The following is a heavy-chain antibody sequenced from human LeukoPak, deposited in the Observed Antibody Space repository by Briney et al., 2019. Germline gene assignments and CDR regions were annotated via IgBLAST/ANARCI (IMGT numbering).Heavy chain of an antibody. Sequence: GGSLRLSCAASGFTFSSYGMHGVRQAPGKGLEGVAVIWYDGSNKYYADSVKGRFTISRDNSKNTLYLQMNSRRAEDTAVYYCARDNSGSYYNVWDYWGQGTLVTVSS. CDR2: IWYDGSNK. V-gene: IGHV3-33*01. CDR1: GFTFSSYG. J-gene: IGHJ4*02. CDR3: ARDNSGSYYNVWDY. D-gene: IGHD3-10*01.